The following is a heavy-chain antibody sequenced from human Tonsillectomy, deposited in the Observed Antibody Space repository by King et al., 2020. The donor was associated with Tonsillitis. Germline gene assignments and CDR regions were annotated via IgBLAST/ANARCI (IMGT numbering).Heavy chain of an antibody. CDR1: GFTFSSYE. CDR3: ASDGRDYYDSSGFYYESGY. V-gene: IGHV3-48*03. CDR2: ISSSGSTI. D-gene: IGHD3-22*01. Sequence: VQLVESGGHLVQPGGSLRLSCAASGFTFSSYEMNWVRQAPGKGLEWVSYISSSGSTIYYADSVKGRFTISRDNAKNSLYLQMNSLRAEDTAVYYCASDGRDYYDSSGFYYESGYWGQGTLVTVSS. J-gene: IGHJ4*02.